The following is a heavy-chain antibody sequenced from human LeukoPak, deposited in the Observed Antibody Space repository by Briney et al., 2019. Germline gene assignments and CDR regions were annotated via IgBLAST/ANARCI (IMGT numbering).Heavy chain of an antibody. V-gene: IGHV4-59*08. J-gene: IGHJ3*02. Sequence: SETLSLTCTVSGGSISSYYWSWIRQPPGKGLEWIGYIYYSGSTNYNPSLKSRVTISVDTSKNQFSLKLSSVTAADTAVYYCARVVCSSSSCEKRGAFDIWGQGTVVTVSS. D-gene: IGHD2-2*01. CDR3: ARVVCSSSSCEKRGAFDI. CDR1: GGSISSYY. CDR2: IYYSGST.